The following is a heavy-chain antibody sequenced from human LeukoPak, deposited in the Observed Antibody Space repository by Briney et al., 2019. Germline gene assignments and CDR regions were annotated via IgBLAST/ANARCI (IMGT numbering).Heavy chain of an antibody. D-gene: IGHD2-8*01. Sequence: SETLSLTCTASGGSISGYYWSWIRQPPGKGLEWIGYIYYSGSTNYKPSLKSRVTISLDTSKNQFSLKLSSVTAADTAVYYCARGLYDYYYYYGMDVWGQGTTVTVSS. V-gene: IGHV4-59*12. J-gene: IGHJ6*02. CDR3: ARGLYDYYYYYGMDV. CDR1: GGSISGYY. CDR2: IYYSGST.